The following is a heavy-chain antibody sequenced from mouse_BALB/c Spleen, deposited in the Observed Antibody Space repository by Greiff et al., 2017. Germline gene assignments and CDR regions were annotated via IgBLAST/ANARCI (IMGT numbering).Heavy chain of an antibody. Sequence: QVQLQQSGAELMKPGASVKISCKATGYTFSSYWIEWVKQRPGHGLEWIGEILPGSGSTNYNEKFKGKATFTADTSSNTAYMQLSSLTSEDSAVYYCARGKYLRYGNYGGFAYWGQGTLVTVSA. CDR3: ARGKYLRYGNYGGFAY. D-gene: IGHD2-1*01. CDR2: ILPGSGST. J-gene: IGHJ3*01. CDR1: GYTFSSYW. V-gene: IGHV1-9*01.